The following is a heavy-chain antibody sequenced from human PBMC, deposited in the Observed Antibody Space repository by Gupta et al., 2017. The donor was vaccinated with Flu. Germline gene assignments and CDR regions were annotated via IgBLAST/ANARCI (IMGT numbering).Heavy chain of an antibody. Sequence: GYYWSWIRQPPGKGLEWIGEINHSGSTNYNPSLKSRVTISVDTSKNQFSLKLSSVTAADTAVYYCARRQIGIWSGYHLDYWGQGTLVTVAS. CDR2: INHSGST. V-gene: IGHV4-34*01. CDR3: ARRQIGIWSGYHLDY. CDR1: GYY. J-gene: IGHJ4*02. D-gene: IGHD3-3*01.